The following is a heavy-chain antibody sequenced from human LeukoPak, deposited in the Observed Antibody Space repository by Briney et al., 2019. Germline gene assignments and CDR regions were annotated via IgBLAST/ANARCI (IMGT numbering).Heavy chain of an antibody. CDR1: GYTFTSYA. V-gene: IGHV7-4-1*02. Sequence: ASVKVSCKASGYTFTSYAMNWVRQAPGQGLEWMGWINTNTGNPMYAQGFTGRFVFSLDTSVSTAYLQISSLKAEDTAVYYCARGGDDSSSSEDFDYWGQGTLVTVSS. CDR2: INTNTGNP. J-gene: IGHJ4*02. D-gene: IGHD6-6*01. CDR3: ARGGDDSSSSEDFDY.